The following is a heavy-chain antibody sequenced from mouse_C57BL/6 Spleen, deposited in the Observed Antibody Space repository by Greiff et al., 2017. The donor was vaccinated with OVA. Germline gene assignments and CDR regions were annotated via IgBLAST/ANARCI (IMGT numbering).Heavy chain of an antibody. D-gene: IGHD2-3*01. Sequence: QVQLQQPGAELVKPGASVKLSCKASGYTFTSYWMHWVKQRPGRGLEWIGRIDPNSGGTKYNEKFKSKATLTVDKPSSTAYMQLSSLTSEDSAVYYCARAMMVTTWYYYAMDYWGQGTSVTVSS. CDR2: IDPNSGGT. CDR1: GYTFTSYW. CDR3: ARAMMVTTWYYYAMDY. J-gene: IGHJ4*01. V-gene: IGHV1-72*01.